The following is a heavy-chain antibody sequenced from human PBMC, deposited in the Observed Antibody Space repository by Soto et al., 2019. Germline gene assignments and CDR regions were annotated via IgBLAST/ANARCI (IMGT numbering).Heavy chain of an antibody. J-gene: IGHJ3*02. V-gene: IGHV4-39*01. CDR3: ARLRLGRDYAFDI. Sequence: QLQLQESGPGLVKPSETLSLTCTVSGGSISSSSYYWGWIRQPPGKGLEWIGNIYYSGSTYYNPSLKSRVTISVDTSKNQFSLKLNSMTAEDTAVYYCARLRLGRDYAFDIWGQGTMVTVSS. D-gene: IGHD2-15*01. CDR2: IYYSGST. CDR1: GGSISSSSYY.